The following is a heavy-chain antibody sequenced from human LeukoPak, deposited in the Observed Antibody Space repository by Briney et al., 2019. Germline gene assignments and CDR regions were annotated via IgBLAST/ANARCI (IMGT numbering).Heavy chain of an antibody. V-gene: IGHV3-49*04. J-gene: IGHJ4*02. CDR3: TRPCGGDCYLFDY. D-gene: IGHD2-21*02. CDR1: GFTFGDYA. CDR2: IRSKAYGGTA. Sequence: PGGSLRLSCTASGFTFGDYAMSWVRQAPGKGLEWVGFIRSKAYGGTAEYAASVKGRFTISRDDSKSIAYLQMNSLKTEDTAVYYCTRPCGGDCYLFDYWGQGTLVTVSS.